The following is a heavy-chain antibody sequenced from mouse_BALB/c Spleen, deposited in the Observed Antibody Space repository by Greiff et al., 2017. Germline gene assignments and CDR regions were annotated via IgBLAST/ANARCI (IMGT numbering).Heavy chain of an antibody. CDR2: ISSGSSTI. D-gene: IGHD3-1*01. J-gene: IGHJ3*01. CDR3: ARSGDWFAY. Sequence: EVQLVESGGGLVQPGGSRKLSCAASGFTFSSFGMHWVRQAPEKGLEWVAYISSGSSTIYYADTVKGRFTISRDNPKNTLFLQMTSLRSEDTAMYYCARSGDWFAYWGQGTLVTVSA. V-gene: IGHV5-17*02. CDR1: GFTFSSFG.